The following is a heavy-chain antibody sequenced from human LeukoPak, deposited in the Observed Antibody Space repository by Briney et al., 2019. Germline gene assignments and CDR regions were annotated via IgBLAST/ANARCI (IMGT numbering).Heavy chain of an antibody. J-gene: IGHJ4*02. V-gene: IGHV4-4*09. CDR1: GGSITTYY. D-gene: IGHD4-23*01. CDR3: ARGPYGGTLHFDY. Sequence: SETLSLTCTVSGGSITTYYWSWIRQPPGKGLEWIGYIFTSGSTNYNPSLKSRVTISVDTSKNQFSLKLSSVTPADTAVYYCARGPYGGTLHFDYWGQGTLVTVSS. CDR2: IFTSGST.